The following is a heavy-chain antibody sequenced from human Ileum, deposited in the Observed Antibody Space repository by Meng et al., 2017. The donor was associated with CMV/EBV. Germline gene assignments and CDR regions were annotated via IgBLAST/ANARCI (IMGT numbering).Heavy chain of an antibody. Sequence: GSLRLSCTVSGGSVSSGSYYWSWIRQPPGKGLEWIGYIYYSGSTNYNPSLKSRVTISVDTSKNQFSLKLSSVTAADTAVYYCARGGYCSTTTCYYLNAFDIWGQGTMLTVSS. CDR3: ARGGYCSTTTCYYLNAFDI. J-gene: IGHJ3*02. D-gene: IGHD2-2*01. V-gene: IGHV4-61*01. CDR2: IYYSGST. CDR1: GGSVSSGSYY.